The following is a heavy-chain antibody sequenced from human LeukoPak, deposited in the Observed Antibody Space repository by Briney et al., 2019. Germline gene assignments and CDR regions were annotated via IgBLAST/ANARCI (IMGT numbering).Heavy chain of an antibody. CDR3: ARLYGSGSYYPYYFDY. D-gene: IGHD3-10*01. CDR1: GGSFSGYY. Sequence: SETLSLTCAVHGGSFSGYYWSWIRQPPGKGLEWIGEINHSGSTNYNPSLKSRVTISVDTSKNQFSLKLSSVTAADTAVYYCARLYGSGSYYPYYFDYWGQGTLVTVSS. CDR2: INHSGST. J-gene: IGHJ4*02. V-gene: IGHV4-34*01.